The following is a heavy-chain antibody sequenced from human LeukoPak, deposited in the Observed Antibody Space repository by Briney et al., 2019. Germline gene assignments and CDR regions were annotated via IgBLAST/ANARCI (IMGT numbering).Heavy chain of an antibody. CDR2: MSPNSGNT. V-gene: IGHV1-8*01. CDR1: GYTFTSYD. D-gene: IGHD4-17*01. J-gene: IGHJ6*03. CDR3: ARRDSTVTGDYYYYMDV. Sequence: ASVKVSCKASGYTFTSYDINWVRQATGQGLEWMGWMSPNSGNTGYAQKFQGRVTMTRNTSISTAYMELSSLRSEDTAVYYCARRDSTVTGDYYYYMDVWGKGTTVTVSS.